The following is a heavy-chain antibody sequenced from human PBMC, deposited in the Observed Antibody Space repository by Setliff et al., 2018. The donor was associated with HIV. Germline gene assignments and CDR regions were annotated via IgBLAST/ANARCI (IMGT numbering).Heavy chain of an antibody. V-gene: IGHV4-34*11. CDR1: GGSFSAYH. J-gene: IGHJ4*02. D-gene: IGHD5-18*01. Sequence: LSLTCAVYGGSFSAYHWSWIRQTPGKGLEWIGYIYYSGSTNYNPSLKSRVTISVDTSKNQFSLKLSSVTAVDTAVYYCARTLRAAAMGYFDYWGQGTLVTVSS. CDR2: IYYSGST. CDR3: ARTLRAAAMGYFDY.